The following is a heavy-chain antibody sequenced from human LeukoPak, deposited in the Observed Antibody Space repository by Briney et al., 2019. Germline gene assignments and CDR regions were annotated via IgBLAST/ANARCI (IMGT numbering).Heavy chain of an antibody. Sequence: GGSLRLSCGASGFTFTNYGMHWVRQAPGKGLEWVSGIIGGAGSTYYADSVKGRFTISRDNSKNTLYLQMNSLRAEDTAVYYCTHGSMYQLDYWGQGTLVTVSS. CDR3: THGSMYQLDY. V-gene: IGHV3-23*01. D-gene: IGHD2-2*01. J-gene: IGHJ4*02. CDR1: GFTFTNYG. CDR2: IIGGAGST.